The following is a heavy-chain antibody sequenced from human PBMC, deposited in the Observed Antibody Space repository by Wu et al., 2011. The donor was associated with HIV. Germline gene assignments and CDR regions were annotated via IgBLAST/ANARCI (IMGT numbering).Heavy chain of an antibody. J-gene: IGHJ4*02. V-gene: IGHV1-18*01. CDR2: ISTYSGNT. CDR3: ASGYCGANSCYSLDY. Sequence: QVQLVQSGAEVKKPGASVKVSCKASGYTFSTSGVSWVRQAPGQGLEWMGWISTYSGNTKYAQRLQGRVTMTTDTPANTAYMELRSLRSDDTAVYYCASGYCGANSCYSLDYWGQGTLVTVSS. D-gene: IGHD2-21*01. CDR1: GYTFSTSG.